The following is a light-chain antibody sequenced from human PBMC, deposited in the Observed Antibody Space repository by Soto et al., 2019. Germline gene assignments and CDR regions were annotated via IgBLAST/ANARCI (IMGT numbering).Light chain of an antibody. CDR2: GAS. CDR1: QSVSNNY. J-gene: IGKJ1*01. CDR3: QYYGSSST. Sequence: EIVLTQSPGTLSLSPGERATLSCRASQSVSNNYLAWYQQKPGQAPRLLIYGASSRATGIPDRFSGSGSGTDFTLTISRLEPADFAVYYCQYYGSSSTFGQGTKVDIK. V-gene: IGKV3-20*01.